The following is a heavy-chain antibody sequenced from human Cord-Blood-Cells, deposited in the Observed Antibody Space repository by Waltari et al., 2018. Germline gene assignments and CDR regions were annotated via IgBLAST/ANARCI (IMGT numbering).Heavy chain of an antibody. J-gene: IGHJ4*02. V-gene: IGHV3-21*01. CDR2: ISSSSSYI. Sequence: EVQLVESGGGLVKPGGSLRLSCAASRFTFSSYSMNWVRQAPGKGLGWVSSISSSSSYIYYADSVKGRFTISRDNAKNSLYLQMNSLRAEDTAVYYCARDSGDYVWGSYRYFDYWGQGTLVTVSS. CDR3: ARDSGDYVWGSYRYFDY. CDR1: RFTFSSYS. D-gene: IGHD3-16*02.